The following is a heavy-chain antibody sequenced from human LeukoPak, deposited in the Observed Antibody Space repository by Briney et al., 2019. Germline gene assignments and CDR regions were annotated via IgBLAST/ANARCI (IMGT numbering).Heavy chain of an antibody. Sequence: GGSLRLSWASSGFTFSSYAMGWVRQAQGKGLERFSAISGSGDNRHYADSVKGRFTICRDNSKHTLYLQMNSLRAEDTAVYYCAREAYYDSSGYYPQWGQGTLDNVSS. CDR3: AREAYYDSSGYYPQ. CDR2: ISGSGDNR. CDR1: GFTFSSYA. J-gene: IGHJ4*02. V-gene: IGHV3-23*01. D-gene: IGHD3-22*01.